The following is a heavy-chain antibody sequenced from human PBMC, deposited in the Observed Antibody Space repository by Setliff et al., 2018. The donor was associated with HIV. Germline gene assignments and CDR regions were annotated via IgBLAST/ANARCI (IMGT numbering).Heavy chain of an antibody. CDR2: IYYSGST. CDR1: GDSTSSSSSY. J-gene: IGHJ4*02. V-gene: IGHV4-39*01. D-gene: IGHD5-18*01. Sequence: SETLSLTCTVSGDSTSSSSSYWGWIRQPPGKGLEWIGSIYYSGSTYYNPSLKSRVTISVDTSKNQFSLKLNSVTAADTAVYYCARTRGYTYGYFDSWAQGTLVTVSS. CDR3: ARTRGYTYGYFDS.